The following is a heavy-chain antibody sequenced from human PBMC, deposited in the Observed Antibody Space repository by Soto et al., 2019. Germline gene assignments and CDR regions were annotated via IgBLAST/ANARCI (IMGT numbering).Heavy chain of an antibody. CDR3: VRELWFGENWFDP. D-gene: IGHD3-10*01. Sequence: QVQLVQSGAEVKKPGASVKVSCKASGYTFIAFYIHWVRQAPGQGLEWMGCLNPNSGGTKYAQNFQGRVTMTRDTSISTAYMEVNRLRSDDTAVYYCVRELWFGENWFDPWCQGTLVTVSS. CDR1: GYTFIAFY. J-gene: IGHJ5*02. CDR2: LNPNSGGT. V-gene: IGHV1-2*02.